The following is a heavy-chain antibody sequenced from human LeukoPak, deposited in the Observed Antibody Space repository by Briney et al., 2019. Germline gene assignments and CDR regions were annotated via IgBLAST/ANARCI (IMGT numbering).Heavy chain of an antibody. CDR3: TRDLPYSSSWESIDY. CDR2: ISAYNGNT. V-gene: IGHV1-18*01. D-gene: IGHD6-13*01. CDR1: GYTFTSYG. J-gene: IGHJ4*02. Sequence: GASVKVSCKASGYTFTSYGINWVRQVPGQGPEWMGWISAYNGNTKYAQNLQGRVTMTTDTSTSTAYMELRSLRSDDTAVYYCTRDLPYSSSWESIDYWGQGTLVTVSS.